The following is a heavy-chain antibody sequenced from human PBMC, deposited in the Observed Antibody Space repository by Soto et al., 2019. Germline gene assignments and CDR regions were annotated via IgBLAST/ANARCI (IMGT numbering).Heavy chain of an antibody. Sequence: PSETLSLTCAVYGGSFSGYYWSWIRQPPGKGLEWIGEINHSGSTNYNPSLKSRVTISVDTSKNQFSLKLSSVTAADTAVYYCARDAGYYGSGSYYRRYYYGMDGWGQGTTVTVSS. V-gene: IGHV4-34*01. J-gene: IGHJ6*02. CDR1: GGSFSGYY. D-gene: IGHD3-10*01. CDR2: INHSGST. CDR3: ARDAGYYGSGSYYRRYYYGMDG.